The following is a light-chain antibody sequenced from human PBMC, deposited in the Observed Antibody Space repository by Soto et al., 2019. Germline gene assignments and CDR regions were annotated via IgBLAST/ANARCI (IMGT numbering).Light chain of an antibody. CDR2: DVS. V-gene: IGLV2-14*03. CDR3: SSYTSSSTHV. CDR1: SSDVGAYDF. Sequence: QSALTQPASVSASPGQSITISCTGTSSDVGAYDFVSWYQQHPGEVPKLMIFDVSSRPSGVSDRFSGSKSGNTASLTISGLQAEDEGDYYCSSYTSSSTHVFGSGTKLIVL. J-gene: IGLJ1*01.